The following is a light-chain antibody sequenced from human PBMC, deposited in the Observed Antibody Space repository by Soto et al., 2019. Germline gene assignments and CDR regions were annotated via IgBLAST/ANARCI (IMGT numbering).Light chain of an antibody. CDR1: QSVSSDY. V-gene: IGKV3-20*01. CDR2: GAS. Sequence: EIVLTQSPGTLSLSPGERATLSCRASQSVSSDYLSWYQQKPGQPPRLLIYGASYRATGIPDRFSGGGSGTDFTLTISRLEAEDFAVYYCQQFSSYPLTFGGGTKVEIK. J-gene: IGKJ4*01. CDR3: QQFSSYPLT.